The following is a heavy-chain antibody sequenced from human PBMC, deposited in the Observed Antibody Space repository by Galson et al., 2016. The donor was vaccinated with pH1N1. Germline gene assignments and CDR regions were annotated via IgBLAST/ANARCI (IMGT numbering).Heavy chain of an antibody. D-gene: IGHD5-12*01. V-gene: IGHV3-48*01. CDR1: GFTFSSYN. J-gene: IGHJ4*02. CDR2: ISSGSTTI. CDR3: ARGNGGYAHFDS. Sequence: SLRLSCATSGFTFSSYNMNWVRQAPGKGLEWVAYISSGSTTIYYADSVRGRFTISRDEAKKSLYLQMSSLRVEDTAVYFCARGNGGYAHFDSWSQGTMVTVPS.